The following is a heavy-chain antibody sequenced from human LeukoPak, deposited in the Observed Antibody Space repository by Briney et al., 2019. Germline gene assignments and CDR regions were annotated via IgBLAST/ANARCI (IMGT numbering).Heavy chain of an antibody. Sequence: GESLQISSKGAGNSFNNYWSGWVRQMPGKGLEWVGIIYPGGSDTRYSPSFQGQVTISADKSISTAYQQWSSLKASHTCMYYCGRASTVKDDFAYWGQGTLVTGSS. CDR2: IYPGGSDT. J-gene: IGHJ4*01. D-gene: IGHD4-17*01. V-gene: IGHV5-51*01. CDR3: GRASTVKDDFAY. CDR1: GNSFNNYW.